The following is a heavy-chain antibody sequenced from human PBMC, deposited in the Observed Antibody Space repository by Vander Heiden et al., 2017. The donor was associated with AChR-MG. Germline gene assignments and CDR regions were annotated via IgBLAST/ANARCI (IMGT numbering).Heavy chain of an antibody. D-gene: IGHD3-16*02. Sequence: QVQLVQYGVEVKKPGAAEKGYCKASGETFSSYDINSVPQATGQGLEWMGGLNPDSGNTGYAQKCHGRVTMTRNTSIRTTYMELSSLSSEDPAMYYCARGPFMITFGGGVVSTDAFDIWGQGTMVTVSS. V-gene: IGHV1-8*01. CDR1: GETFSSYD. CDR2: LNPDSGNT. CDR3: ARGPFMITFGGGVVSTDAFDI. J-gene: IGHJ3*02.